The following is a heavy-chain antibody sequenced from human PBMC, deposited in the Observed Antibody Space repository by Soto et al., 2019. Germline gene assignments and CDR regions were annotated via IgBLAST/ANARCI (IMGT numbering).Heavy chain of an antibody. CDR2: ISAYNGNT. CDR1: GYTFTSYG. Sequence: ASVKVSCKASGYTFTSYGISWVRQAPGQGLEWMGWISAYNGNTNYAQKLQGRVTMTTDTSTSTAYMELRSLRSDDTAVYYCARDDFLGYCSSTSCPLGYYYGMDVWGQGXTVTVYS. V-gene: IGHV1-18*01. CDR3: ARDDFLGYCSSTSCPLGYYYGMDV. J-gene: IGHJ6*02. D-gene: IGHD2-2*01.